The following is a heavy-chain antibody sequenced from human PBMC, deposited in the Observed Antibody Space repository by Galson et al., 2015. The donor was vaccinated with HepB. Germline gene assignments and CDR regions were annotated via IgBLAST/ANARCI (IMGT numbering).Heavy chain of an antibody. V-gene: IGHV3-11*06. Sequence: SLRLSCAASGFTFSDYYMSWIRQAPGKGLEWISYISSMSTNTNYADSVRGRLTISRDNAKSSLYLQMNSLRAEDAAVYYCARNDYYNYQFDSWGQGTLVTVSS. J-gene: IGHJ4*02. CDR2: ISSMSTNT. CDR1: GFTFSDYY. CDR3: ARNDYYNYQFDS. D-gene: IGHD2-21*02.